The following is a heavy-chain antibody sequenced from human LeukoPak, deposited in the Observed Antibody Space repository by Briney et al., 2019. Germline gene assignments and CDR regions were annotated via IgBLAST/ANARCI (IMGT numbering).Heavy chain of an antibody. V-gene: IGHV4-34*01. CDR1: GGSSSGYY. Sequence: SETLSLTCAVYGGSSSGYYWSWIRQPPGKGLEWIGEINHSGSTNYNPSLKSRVTISVATSKNQFSLKLSSVTAADTAVYYCARRPYYYDSSGYYSDDYWGQGTLVTVSS. J-gene: IGHJ4*02. CDR3: ARRPYYYDSSGYYSDDY. CDR2: INHSGST. D-gene: IGHD3-22*01.